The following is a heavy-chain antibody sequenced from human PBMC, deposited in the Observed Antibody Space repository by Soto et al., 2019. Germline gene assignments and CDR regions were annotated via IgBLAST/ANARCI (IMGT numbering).Heavy chain of an antibody. CDR1: GYTFSIYG. V-gene: IGHV1-18*01. Sequence: QVQLVQSGAEVKKPGASVKVSCKASGYTFSIYGINWVRQAPGKGLEWMGWTRPNNGNTKYAQNLQCRVTMTTDTSTSTAYMELRCLRPDDTAVYYCVRDLDGSGSYYTDYWGQGTLVTVSS. D-gene: IGHD3-10*01. CDR2: TRPNNGNT. CDR3: VRDLDGSGSYYTDY. J-gene: IGHJ4*02.